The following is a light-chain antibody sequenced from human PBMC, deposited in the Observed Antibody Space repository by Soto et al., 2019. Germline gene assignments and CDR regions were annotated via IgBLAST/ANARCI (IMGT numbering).Light chain of an antibody. V-gene: IGKV1-5*03. CDR3: QHYNSYSEA. CDR1: QTISSW. Sequence: DIQMTQSPSTLSGSVGDRVTITCRASQTISSWLAWYQQKPGKAPKLLIYKASTLKSGVPSRFSGSGSGKEFTLTISSLQPDDFATYYCQHYNSYSEALAQGTKV. CDR2: KAS. J-gene: IGKJ1*01.